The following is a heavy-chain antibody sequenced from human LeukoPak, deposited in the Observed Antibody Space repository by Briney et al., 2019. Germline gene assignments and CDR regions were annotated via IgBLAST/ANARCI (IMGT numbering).Heavy chain of an antibody. CDR1: GFTFSSYA. CDR3: AKDPFGEPIGDY. J-gene: IGHJ4*02. Sequence: PGGSLRLSCAASGFTFSSYAMSWVRQAPGKGLEWVSAISGSGGSTYYADSVKGRFTISRDNSKNTLYLQMNSLRAGDTAVYYCAKDPFGEPIGDYWGQGTLVTVSS. V-gene: IGHV3-23*01. D-gene: IGHD3-16*01. CDR2: ISGSGGST.